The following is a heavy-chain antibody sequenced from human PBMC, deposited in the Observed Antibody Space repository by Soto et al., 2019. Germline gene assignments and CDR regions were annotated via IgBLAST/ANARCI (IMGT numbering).Heavy chain of an antibody. CDR3: ARSDWFAP. CDR2: IKSDGSVT. CDR1: GITINGYW. V-gene: IGHV3-74*01. Sequence: EVQLVESGGGLVQPGGSLKLSCAASGITINGYWMSWVRQVPGKGLVWVSRIKSDGSVTSYADSVKGRFTISRDNAKNTLYLQMNSLRAEDKAVYYCARSDWFAPWGQGTLVTVSS. J-gene: IGHJ5*02.